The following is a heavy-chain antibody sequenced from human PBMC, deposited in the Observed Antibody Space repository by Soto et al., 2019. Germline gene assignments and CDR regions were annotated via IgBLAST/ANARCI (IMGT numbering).Heavy chain of an antibody. D-gene: IGHD2-8*01. J-gene: IGHJ6*02. CDR2: LNPKSGGT. CDR1: GYSFTDYH. CDR3: ARGDSTDCSNGVCSFFYNHDMDV. Sequence: QVQLVQSGAEVKKPGASVKVSCKASGYSFTDYHIHWVRQAPGQGLEWLGRLNPKSGGTSTAQKFQGWVTMTTDTSISTASIELTRLTSDDPAIYYCARGDSTDCSNGVCSFFYNHDMDVWGQGTTVTVSS. V-gene: IGHV1-2*04.